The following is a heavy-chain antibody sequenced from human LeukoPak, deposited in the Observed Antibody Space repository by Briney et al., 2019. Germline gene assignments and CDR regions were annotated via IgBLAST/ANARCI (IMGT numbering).Heavy chain of an antibody. CDR2: VSTDGNNK. Sequence: GGSLRLSCAASGFSFSTYAMHWARQALGKGLEWVAAVSTDGNNKYYADSVKGRFTISRDKSKNTLSPQMNSLRDGDTAVYYCARDLFDFGDQGTLVTVSS. J-gene: IGHJ4*02. V-gene: IGHV3-30*04. CDR1: GFSFSTYA. CDR3: ARDLFDF.